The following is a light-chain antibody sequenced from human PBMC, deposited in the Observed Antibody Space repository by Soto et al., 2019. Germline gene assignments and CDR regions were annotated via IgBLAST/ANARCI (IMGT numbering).Light chain of an antibody. Sequence: DIRLTQSPPSLSAFVGDRVTITCRASQGISNYLAWYQQKPGRVPKLLIYAASTLQSGVPSRFSGSGSGTDFTLTISSLQPEDVATYYCQRFNSDPPTFGQGTKVDI. CDR3: QRFNSDPPT. CDR2: AAS. V-gene: IGKV1-27*01. J-gene: IGKJ1*01. CDR1: QGISNY.